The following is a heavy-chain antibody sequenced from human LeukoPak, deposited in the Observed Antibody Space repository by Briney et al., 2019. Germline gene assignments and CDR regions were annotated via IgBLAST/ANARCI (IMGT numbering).Heavy chain of an antibody. CDR2: KSYDGSNK. D-gene: IGHD3-22*01. J-gene: IGHJ4*02. CDR3: AKDLHPYYYDSSGYPFDY. CDR1: GFTFSSYG. V-gene: IGHV3-30*18. Sequence: GGSLRLSCAASGFTFSSYGMHWVRQAPGKGLEWVAVKSYDGSNKYYADSVKGRFTISRDNSKNTLYLQMNSLRAEDTAVYYCAKDLHPYYYDSSGYPFDYWGQGTLVTVSS.